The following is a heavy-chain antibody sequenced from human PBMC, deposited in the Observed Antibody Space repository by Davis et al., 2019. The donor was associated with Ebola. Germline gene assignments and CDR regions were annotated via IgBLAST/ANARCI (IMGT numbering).Heavy chain of an antibody. CDR2: IRSKASSYAT. Sequence: GGSLRLSCAASGFTFSGSAMHWVRQASGPVLSSVGRIRSKASSYATAYAASVKGRFTISRDDSKNTAYLQMNSLKTEDTAVYYCTGSSSGVDYWGQGTLVTVSS. V-gene: IGHV3-73*01. D-gene: IGHD6-6*01. CDR3: TGSSSGVDY. CDR1: GFTFSGSA. J-gene: IGHJ4*02.